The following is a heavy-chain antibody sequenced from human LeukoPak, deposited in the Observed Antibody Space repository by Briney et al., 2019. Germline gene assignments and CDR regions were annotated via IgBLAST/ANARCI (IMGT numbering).Heavy chain of an antibody. D-gene: IGHD1-26*01. J-gene: IGHJ4*02. Sequence: PSETLSLTCAVYGGSFSGYYWSWIRQPPGKGLEWIGEINHSGSTNYNPSLKSRVTISVDTSKNQFSLKLSSVTAADTAVYYCARYSGKFDYWGRGTLVTVSS. V-gene: IGHV4-34*01. CDR3: ARYSGKFDY. CDR1: GGSFSGYY. CDR2: INHSGST.